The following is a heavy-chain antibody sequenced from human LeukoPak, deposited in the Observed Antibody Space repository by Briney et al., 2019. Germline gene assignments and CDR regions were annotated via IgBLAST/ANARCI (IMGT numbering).Heavy chain of an antibody. CDR2: INSDGSST. CDR3: ARGARNVVPTASRDSSGWYTSFY. D-gene: IGHD6-19*01. J-gene: IGHJ4*02. Sequence: GGSLRLSCAASGFTFSTYRMHWVRQAPGNGLVWVSRINSDGSSTSYADYVKGRFTISRDNAKNTLYLQMDSVRVEDTAVYYCARGARNVVPTASRDSSGWYTSFYWGQGTLVTVSS. V-gene: IGHV3-74*01. CDR1: GFTFSTYR.